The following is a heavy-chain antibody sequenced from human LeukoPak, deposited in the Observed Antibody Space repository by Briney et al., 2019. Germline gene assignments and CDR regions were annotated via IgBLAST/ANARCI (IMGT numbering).Heavy chain of an antibody. V-gene: IGHV3-23*01. CDR3: ARDRYGDYGYYYYYYGMDV. CDR2: ISDGGVNT. D-gene: IGHD4-17*01. Sequence: PGGSLRLSCAASGFTFTSYAMNWVRQAPGKGLEWVSGISDGGVNTYYGDSVKGRFTIYRDISKSAVYLQMNSLRAEDTAVYYCARDRYGDYGYYYYYYGMDVWGQGTTVTVSS. CDR1: GFTFTSYA. J-gene: IGHJ6*02.